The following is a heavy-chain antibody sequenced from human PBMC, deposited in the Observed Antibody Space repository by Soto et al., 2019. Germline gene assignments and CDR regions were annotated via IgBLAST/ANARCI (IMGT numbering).Heavy chain of an antibody. D-gene: IGHD3-10*01. J-gene: IGHJ3*02. CDR1: DGSISSYY. CDR3: ARVYYGSGRIIDI. Sequence: ASETLSLTCTVHDGSISSYYWSWIRQTPGKGQEWIGYIYYSASTYYNPSLKSRVTISIDTSKNQFSLKLSSVTAADTAVYYCARVYYGSGRIIDIWGQGTMVTVSS. V-gene: IGHV4-59*12. CDR2: IYYSAST.